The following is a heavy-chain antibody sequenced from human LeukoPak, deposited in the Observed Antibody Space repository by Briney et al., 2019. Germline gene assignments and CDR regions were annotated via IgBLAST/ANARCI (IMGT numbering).Heavy chain of an antibody. CDR1: GYTFTSYG. J-gene: IGHJ6*03. CDR3: ARVKYATYYYYMDV. Sequence: ASVKVSCKASGYTFTSYGISWVRQAPGQGLEWMGWISAYNGNTNYAQKFQGRVTITADKSTSTAYMELSSLRSEDTAVYYCARVKYATYYYYMDVWGKGTTVTVSS. CDR2: ISAYNGNT. V-gene: IGHV1-18*01. D-gene: IGHD2-8*01.